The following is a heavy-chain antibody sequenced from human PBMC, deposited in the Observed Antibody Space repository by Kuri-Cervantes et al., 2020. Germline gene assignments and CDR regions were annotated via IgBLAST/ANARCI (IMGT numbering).Heavy chain of an antibody. J-gene: IGHJ2*01. CDR3: AKYCRYSSSWYAAHNYWYFDL. CDR2: IGTAGDT. V-gene: IGHV3-13*01. D-gene: IGHD6-13*01. Sequence: AGSLTLPCAASGFTFSSYDMHWVRQATGKGLPWVPAIGTAGDTYYPGSVKGRFTISRDNAKNSLYLQMNSLRAEDTAVYYCAKYCRYSSSWYAAHNYWYFDLWGRGTLVTVSS. CDR1: GFTFSSYD.